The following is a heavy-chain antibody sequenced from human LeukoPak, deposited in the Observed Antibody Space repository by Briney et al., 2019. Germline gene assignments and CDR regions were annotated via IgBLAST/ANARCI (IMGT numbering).Heavy chain of an antibody. CDR3: ARSGYCSSTSCYRSLWFDP. CDR2: VYYSGST. J-gene: IGHJ5*02. V-gene: IGHV4-61*01. D-gene: IGHD2-2*02. CDR1: GGSVSRGSYY. Sequence: SETLSLTCTVSGGSVSRGSYYWSWLRQPPGKGLEWIGYVYYSGSTSYNPSLKSRVTISVDTSKNQFSLKLSSVTAADTAVYYCARSGYCSSTSCYRSLWFDPWGQGTLVTVSS.